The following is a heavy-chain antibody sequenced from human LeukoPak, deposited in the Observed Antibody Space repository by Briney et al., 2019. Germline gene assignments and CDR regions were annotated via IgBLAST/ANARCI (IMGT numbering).Heavy chain of an antibody. D-gene: IGHD1-26*01. V-gene: IGHV1-69*04. Sequence: SVKLSCTASGYTFTSYGMSWVRQAPGQGLEWMGRIITILGTANYAHEFQGRVTITADKSTTTAHMEQSRMRSEDTAVYYWARDGDSGSYYPYYFDYWGQGTLVTVSS. CDR2: IITILGTA. CDR1: GYTFTSYG. J-gene: IGHJ4*02. CDR3: ARDGDSGSYYPYYFDY.